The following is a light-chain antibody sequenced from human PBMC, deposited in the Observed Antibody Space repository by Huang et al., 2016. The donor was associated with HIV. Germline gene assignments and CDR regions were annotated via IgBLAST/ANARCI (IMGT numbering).Light chain of an antibody. V-gene: IGKV1-39*01. J-gene: IGKJ5*01. CDR2: AAS. Sequence: DIQMTQSPSSLSASVGDRVTITCRASRSISNYLNWYQQKPGKAPKLLIYAASSLQSGVPSRFSGSGSGTDFTLTISSLQPEDFATYYCQQSYSTPITFGQGTRLEMK. CDR3: QQSYSTPIT. CDR1: RSISNY.